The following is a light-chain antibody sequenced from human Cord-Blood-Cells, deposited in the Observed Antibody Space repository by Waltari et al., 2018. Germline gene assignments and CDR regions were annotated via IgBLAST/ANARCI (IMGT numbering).Light chain of an antibody. Sequence: QSALTQPASVSGSPGQAITISCTGTSSYVGGYNAVSWYQQHPGKAPKLIIYDVSKRPSGVSNRFSGSKSGNTASLTISGLQAEDEADYYCSSYTSSSTWVFGGGTKLTVL. V-gene: IGLV2-14*01. CDR2: DVS. J-gene: IGLJ3*02. CDR3: SSYTSSSTWV. CDR1: SSYVGGYNA.